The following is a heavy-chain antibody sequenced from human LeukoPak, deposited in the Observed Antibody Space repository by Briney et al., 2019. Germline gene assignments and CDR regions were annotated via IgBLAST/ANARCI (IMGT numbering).Heavy chain of an antibody. J-gene: IGHJ3*02. V-gene: IGHV3-23*01. D-gene: IGHD2-2*01. Sequence: GGSLRLSCAASGFTFSSYGMSWVRQAPGKGLEWVSAISGSGGSTYYADSVKGRFTISRDNSKNTLYLQMNSLRAEDTAVYYCAKVPGYCSSTSCRPVAFDIWGQGTMVTVSS. CDR3: AKVPGYCSSTSCRPVAFDI. CDR1: GFTFSSYG. CDR2: ISGSGGST.